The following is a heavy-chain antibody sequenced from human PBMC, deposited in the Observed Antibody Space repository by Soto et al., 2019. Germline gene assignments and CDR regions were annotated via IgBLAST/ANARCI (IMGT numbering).Heavy chain of an antibody. CDR3: ARDGTVTYDYYYYYYMDV. V-gene: IGHV1-46*03. CDR2: INPSGGST. D-gene: IGHD4-17*01. J-gene: IGHJ6*03. CDR1: GYTFTSYY. Sequence: QVQLVQSGAEVKKPGASVKVSCKASGYTFTSYYMHWVRQAPGQGLEWMGIINPSGGSTSYAQKFQGRVTRTRDTSTSTVYMELSSLRSEDTAVYYCARDGTVTYDYYYYYYMDVWGKGTTVTVSS.